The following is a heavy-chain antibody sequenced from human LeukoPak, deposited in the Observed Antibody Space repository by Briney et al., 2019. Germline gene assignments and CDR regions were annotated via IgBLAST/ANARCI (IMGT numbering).Heavy chain of an antibody. D-gene: IGHD3-22*01. Sequence: GGSLRLSCAASGFTFSSYWMHWVRQAPGKGLVWVSRINCDGISTTYADSVKGRFTISRDNAKNTLYLQMNSLRVEDTAVYFCAKRGVVIRVILVGFHKEAYYFDSWGQGALVTVSS. V-gene: IGHV3-74*01. CDR1: GFTFSSYW. J-gene: IGHJ4*02. CDR2: INCDGIST. CDR3: AKRGVVIRVILVGFHKEAYYFDS.